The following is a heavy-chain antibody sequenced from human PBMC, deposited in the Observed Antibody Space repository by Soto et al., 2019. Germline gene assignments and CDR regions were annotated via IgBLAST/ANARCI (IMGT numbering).Heavy chain of an antibody. CDR3: ARPLWRDDYNWGYFDL. J-gene: IGHJ2*01. CDR2: ISYDGSNK. V-gene: IGHV3-30-3*01. CDR1: GFTFSSYY. D-gene: IGHD4-4*01. Sequence: QVQLVESGGGVVKPGRSLRLSCAASGFTFSSYYMPWVRQAPGKGLEWVAVISYDGSNKYYADSVKGRFTISRDNSKNTLYPQMNSLRAEDTAVYYCARPLWRDDYNWGYFDLWGRGTLVTVSS.